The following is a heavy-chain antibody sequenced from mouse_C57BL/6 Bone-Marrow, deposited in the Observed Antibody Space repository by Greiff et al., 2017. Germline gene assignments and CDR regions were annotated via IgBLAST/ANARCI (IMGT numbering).Heavy chain of an antibody. CDR1: GYTFTSYG. CDR3: ARYQGPRIAY. D-gene: IGHD3-2*02. J-gene: IGHJ3*01. V-gene: IGHV1-81*01. Sequence: VQLQQSGAELARPGASVTLSCKASGYTFTSYGISWVKQRTGQGLEWIGEIYPRSGNTYYNEKFKGKATLTADKSSSTAYMKLRSLTSEDSAVYFCARYQGPRIAYWGQGTLVTVSA. CDR2: IYPRSGNT.